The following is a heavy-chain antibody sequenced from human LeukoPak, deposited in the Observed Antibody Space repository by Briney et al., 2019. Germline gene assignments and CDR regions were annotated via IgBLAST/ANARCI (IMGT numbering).Heavy chain of an antibody. J-gene: IGHJ4*02. D-gene: IGHD3-22*01. CDR2: MNPNSGNT. Sequence: ASVKVSCKASGYTFTSYDINWVRQATGQGLEWLGWMNPNSGNTGYAQKFQGRVTMTSDTSTNTAYMELSSLRSEDTAVYYCARVKGTYYDSSGYLDYWGQGTLVTVSS. V-gene: IGHV1-8*01. CDR3: ARVKGTYYDSSGYLDY. CDR1: GYTFTSYD.